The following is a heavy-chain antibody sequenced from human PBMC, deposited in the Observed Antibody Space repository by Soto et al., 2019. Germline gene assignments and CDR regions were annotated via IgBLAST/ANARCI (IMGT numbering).Heavy chain of an antibody. CDR3: ARDGDSGYSSLRGGFDY. J-gene: IGHJ4*02. CDR1: GFTFSSYA. CDR2: ISYDGSNK. Sequence: QVQLVESGGGVVQPGRSLRLSCAASGFTFSSYAMHWVRQAPGKGLEWVAVISYDGSNKYYADSVKGRFTISRDNSKNTLYLQMNSLRAEDTAVYYCARDGDSGYSSLRGGFDYWGQGTLVTVSS. V-gene: IGHV3-30-3*01. D-gene: IGHD5-18*01.